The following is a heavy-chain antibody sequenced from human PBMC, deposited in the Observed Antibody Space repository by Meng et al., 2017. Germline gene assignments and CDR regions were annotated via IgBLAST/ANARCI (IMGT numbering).Heavy chain of an antibody. Sequence: HVQLQQWGAGLLKPSETLSLTCAVYGGSFSGYYWSWIRQPPGKGLEWIGEINHSGSTNCNPSLKSRVTISVDTSKNQFSLKLSSVTAADTAVYYCARGYCSGGSCYSNWFDPWGQGTLVTVSS. CDR1: GGSFSGYY. V-gene: IGHV4-34*01. CDR2: INHSGST. CDR3: ARGYCSGGSCYSNWFDP. J-gene: IGHJ5*02. D-gene: IGHD2-15*01.